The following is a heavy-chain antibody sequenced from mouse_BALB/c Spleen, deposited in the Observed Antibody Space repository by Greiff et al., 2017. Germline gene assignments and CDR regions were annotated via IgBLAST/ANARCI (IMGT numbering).Heavy chain of an antibody. V-gene: IGHV1-7*01. D-gene: IGHD5-1*01. CDR2: INPSTGYT. CDR1: GYTFTSYW. Sequence: VLLQQSGAELAKPGASVKMSCKASGYTFTSYWMHWVKQRPGQGLEWIGYINPSTGYTEYNQKFKDKATLTADKSSSTAYMQLSSLTSEDSAVYYCARRYLYAMDYWGQGTSVTVSS. J-gene: IGHJ4*01. CDR3: ARRYLYAMDY.